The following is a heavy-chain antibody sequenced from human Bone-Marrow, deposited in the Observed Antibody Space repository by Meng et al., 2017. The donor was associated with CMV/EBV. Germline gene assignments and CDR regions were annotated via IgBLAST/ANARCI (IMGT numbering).Heavy chain of an antibody. CDR1: GFTFDDYA. Sequence: SLKISCAASGFTFDDYAMHWVRQAPGKGLEWVSGISWNSGSIGYADSVKGRFTISRDNAKNSLYLQMNSLRAEDTAVYYCAREEGYCSSTSCYGYYYYYGMDVRGQGTTVTVSS. CDR2: ISWNSGSI. D-gene: IGHD2-2*01. CDR3: AREEGYCSSTSCYGYYYYYGMDV. J-gene: IGHJ6*02. V-gene: IGHV3-9*01.